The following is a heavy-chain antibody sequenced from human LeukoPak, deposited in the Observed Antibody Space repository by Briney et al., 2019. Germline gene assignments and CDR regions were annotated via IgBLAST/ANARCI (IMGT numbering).Heavy chain of an antibody. CDR3: ARGSSTSCYFCYYYGMDV. D-gene: IGHD2-2*01. Sequence: ASMKVSCKASGYTFTGYYIHWVRQAPGQGLEWMGWINPNSGNTGYAQKFQGRVTMTRNTSISTAYMELSSLRSEDTAVYYCARGSSTSCYFCYYYGMDVWGQGTTVTVSS. J-gene: IGHJ6*02. V-gene: IGHV1-8*02. CDR2: INPNSGNT. CDR1: GYTFTGYY.